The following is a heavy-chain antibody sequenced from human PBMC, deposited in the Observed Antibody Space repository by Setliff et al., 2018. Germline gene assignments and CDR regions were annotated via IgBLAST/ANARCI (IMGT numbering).Heavy chain of an antibody. V-gene: IGHV1-18*01. CDR2: ISAYNGNT. D-gene: IGHD6-6*01. J-gene: IGHJ6*02. CDR1: GYTFTNYG. CDR3: ARDNHPIESSRDYYYYYGMDV. Sequence: VASVKVSCKASGYTFTNYGITWVRQAPGQGLEWMGWISAYNGNTNYAQKLQGRVTMTTDTSTSTAYMELRSLRSDDTAVYYCARDNHPIESSRDYYYYYGMDVWGQGTTVTVSS.